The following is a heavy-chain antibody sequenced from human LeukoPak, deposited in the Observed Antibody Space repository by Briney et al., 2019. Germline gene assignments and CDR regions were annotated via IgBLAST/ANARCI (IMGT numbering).Heavy chain of an antibody. V-gene: IGHV3-15*01. Sequence: GGSLRLSCAASGFTFTNAWMSWVRQAPGKGLEWVARIKSKTDGGTTDYAAPVKGRFTISRDDSKNTLYLQMNSLKTEDTAVYYCTTEGSIWFGQSRVIDYWGQGTLVTVSS. D-gene: IGHD3-10*01. CDR3: TTEGSIWFGQSRVIDY. CDR1: GFTFTNAW. J-gene: IGHJ4*02. CDR2: IKSKTDGGTT.